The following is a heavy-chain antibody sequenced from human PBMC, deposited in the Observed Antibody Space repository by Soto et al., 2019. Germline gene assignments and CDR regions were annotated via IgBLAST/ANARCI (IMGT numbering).Heavy chain of an antibody. CDR2: MQPSSGRT. J-gene: IGHJ4*02. CDR3: ARGVTAGVDY. V-gene: IGHV1-8*01. Sequence: ASVKVSCKASGYSFTGLDINWVRQTTGQGLEWMGWMQPSSGRTGYAQKFQGRVTMARDTSINTAYMELSSLTSDDTAFYYCARGVTAGVDYWGQGTLVTVYS. CDR1: GYSFTGLD. D-gene: IGHD1-20*01.